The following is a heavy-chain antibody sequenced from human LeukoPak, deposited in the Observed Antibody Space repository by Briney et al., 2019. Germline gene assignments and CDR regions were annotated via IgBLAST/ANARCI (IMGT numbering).Heavy chain of an antibody. D-gene: IGHD5-12*01. Sequence: PSEILSLTCTVSGGSISSYYWSWIRQHPGKGLEWIGYIYYSGSTYYNPSLKSRVTISVDTSKNQFSLKLSSVTAADTAVYYCARSTVATSIPDYWGQGTLVTVSS. CDR3: ARSTVATSIPDY. CDR2: IYYSGST. J-gene: IGHJ4*02. V-gene: IGHV4-59*06. CDR1: GGSISSYY.